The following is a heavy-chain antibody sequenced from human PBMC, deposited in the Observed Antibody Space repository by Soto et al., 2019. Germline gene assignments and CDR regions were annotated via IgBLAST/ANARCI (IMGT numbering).Heavy chain of an antibody. D-gene: IGHD3-10*02. CDR3: ARDRLQSCSAIPFVY. CDR1: GYTFTTYA. Sequence: ASVKVSCKASGYTFTTYAISWVRQAPGQGLEWMGWLRTYDGNTDYAPNLRGRVTMTTDTSTNTAYMELRSLRSDDTAVYYCARDRLQSCSAIPFVYWGPARLVTVS. CDR2: LRTYDGNT. J-gene: IGHJ4*02. V-gene: IGHV1-18*01.